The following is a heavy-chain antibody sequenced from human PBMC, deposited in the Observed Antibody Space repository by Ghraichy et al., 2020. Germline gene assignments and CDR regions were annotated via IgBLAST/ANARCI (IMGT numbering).Heavy chain of an antibody. J-gene: IGHJ1*01. Sequence: SETLSLTCSVSGGSIGSAAYYWGWVRQPPGKGLEWIGSVYYGGRTYYNPSLRSRATISVDTSKSQFSLRLTSVTAADTSVYYCARLRDFGDSPHIEYFQNWGQGTLVTVSA. CDR3: ARLRDFGDSPHIEYFQN. D-gene: IGHD4-17*01. CDR1: GGSIGSAAYY. CDR2: VYYGGRT. V-gene: IGHV4-39*01.